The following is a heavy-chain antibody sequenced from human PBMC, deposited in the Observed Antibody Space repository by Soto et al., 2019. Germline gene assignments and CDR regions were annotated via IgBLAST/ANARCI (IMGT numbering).Heavy chain of an antibody. V-gene: IGHV3-23*01. CDR2: ISGSGGST. D-gene: IGHD3-3*01. CDR3: AKDLYFWSGYSLDY. J-gene: IGHJ4*02. CDR1: GFTFSSYA. Sequence: LRLSCSASGFTFSSYAMSWVRQAPGKGLEWVSAISGSGGSTYYADSVKGRFTISRDNSKNTLYLQMNSLRAEDTAVYYCAKDLYFWSGYSLDYWGQGTLVTVSS.